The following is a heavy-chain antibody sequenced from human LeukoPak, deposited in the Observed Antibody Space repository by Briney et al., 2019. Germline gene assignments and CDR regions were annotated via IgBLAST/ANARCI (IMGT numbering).Heavy chain of an antibody. Sequence: SVKVSCKASGGTFSSYAISWVRQAPGQGLEWMGGIIPIFGIANYAQKFQGRVTITADESTSTAYMELSSLRSEDTAVYYCARGGDAYHSTPYYYYYMDVWGKGTTVTVSS. J-gene: IGHJ6*03. CDR2: IIPIFGIA. V-gene: IGHV1-69*13. D-gene: IGHD3-16*01. CDR1: GGTFSSYA. CDR3: ARGGDAYHSTPYYYYYMDV.